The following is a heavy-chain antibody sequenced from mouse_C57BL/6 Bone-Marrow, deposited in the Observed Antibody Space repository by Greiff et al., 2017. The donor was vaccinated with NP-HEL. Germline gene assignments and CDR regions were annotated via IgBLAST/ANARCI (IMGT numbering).Heavy chain of an antibody. Sequence: QVQLQQPGAELVKPGASVKVSCKASGYTFTSYWMHWVKQRPGQGLEWIGRIHPSDSDTNYNQKFKGKATLTVDKSSSTAYMQVSSLTSEDSAVYYCAIYYGNWYFDVWGRGTTVTVSS. CDR3: AIYYGNWYFDV. CDR2: IHPSDSDT. CDR1: GYTFTSYW. J-gene: IGHJ1*03. V-gene: IGHV1-74*01. D-gene: IGHD2-1*01.